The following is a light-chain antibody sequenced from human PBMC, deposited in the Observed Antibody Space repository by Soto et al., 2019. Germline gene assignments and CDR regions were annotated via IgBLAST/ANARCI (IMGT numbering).Light chain of an antibody. CDR1: QSIGSW. Sequence: DIQMTQSPSTLPASVGDRVTVACRASQSIGSWLAWYQQKPGHAPKLLIYKATTLESDVPSRFSGSGSGTEFTLTIASLQPDDVATYYCQQYADYSSFGQGTRVE. CDR3: QQYADYSS. V-gene: IGKV1-5*03. J-gene: IGKJ1*01. CDR2: KAT.